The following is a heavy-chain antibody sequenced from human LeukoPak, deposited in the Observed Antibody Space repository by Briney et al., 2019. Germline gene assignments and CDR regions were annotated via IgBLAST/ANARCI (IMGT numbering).Heavy chain of an antibody. CDR2: ISSSGSTI. Sequence: PGGSLRLSRAASGFTFSDYYMSWIRQAPGKGLEWVSYISSSGSTIYYADSVKGRSTISRDNAKNSLYLQMNSLRAEDTAVYYCARAFVGATFPFDYWGQGTLVTVSS. CDR1: GFTFSDYY. CDR3: ARAFVGATFPFDY. D-gene: IGHD1-26*01. V-gene: IGHV3-11*04. J-gene: IGHJ4*02.